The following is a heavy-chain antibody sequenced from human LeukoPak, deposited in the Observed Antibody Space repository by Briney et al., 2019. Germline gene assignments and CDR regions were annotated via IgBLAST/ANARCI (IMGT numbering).Heavy chain of an antibody. CDR3: ARYSSGWHAVDY. Sequence: GASVTVSCKASGYTFTGYYMHWVRQAPGQGLEWMGRINPNSGGTNYAQKFQGRVTMTRDTSISTAYMELSRLRSDDTAVYYCARYSSGWHAVDYWGQGTLVTVSS. V-gene: IGHV1-2*06. CDR2: INPNSGGT. J-gene: IGHJ4*02. CDR1: GYTFTGYY. D-gene: IGHD6-19*01.